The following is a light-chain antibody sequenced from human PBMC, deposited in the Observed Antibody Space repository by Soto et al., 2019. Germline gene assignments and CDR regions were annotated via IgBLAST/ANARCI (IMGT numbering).Light chain of an antibody. CDR1: QSVDSTY. Sequence: DIVMTQSPLSLPVTPGEPATLSCRASQSVDSTYLAWYQQKPDQSPRLLIYATSTRAAGIPDRFSGSGSGTDFTLTISRLEPDDVAVYYCQQYDTSPPMYTFGQGTKVDIK. V-gene: IGKV3-20*01. CDR3: QQYDTSPPMYT. CDR2: ATS. J-gene: IGKJ2*01.